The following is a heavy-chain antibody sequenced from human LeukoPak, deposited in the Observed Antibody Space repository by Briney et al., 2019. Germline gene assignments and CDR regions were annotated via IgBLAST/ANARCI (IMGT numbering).Heavy chain of an antibody. CDR3: ARGGDFWSGYYFDY. J-gene: IGHJ4*02. CDR1: GGTFSSYA. D-gene: IGHD3-3*01. CDR2: IIPILGIA. V-gene: IGHV1-69*04. Sequence: SVKVSCKASGGTFSSYAINWVRQAPGQGLEWMGRIIPILGIANYAQKFQGRVTITADKSTSTAYMELSSLRSEDTAVYYCARGGDFWSGYYFDYWGQGTLVTVSS.